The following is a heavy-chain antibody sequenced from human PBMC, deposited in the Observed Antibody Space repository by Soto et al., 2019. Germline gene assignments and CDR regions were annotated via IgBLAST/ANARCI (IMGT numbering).Heavy chain of an antibody. V-gene: IGHV3-53*01. J-gene: IGHJ4*02. CDR2: VYTDGTI. CDR1: GFTVTTNY. D-gene: IGHD5-18*01. CDR3: QGYGC. Sequence: EIQVVESGGGLIQPGGSLRLSCEVSGFTVTTNYMSWVRQAPGKGLEWVSVVYTDGTIYYADSVKGRFTISRDISKNTVYLQMNSLRVEDTALYYCQGYGCWGQGTPVTVSS.